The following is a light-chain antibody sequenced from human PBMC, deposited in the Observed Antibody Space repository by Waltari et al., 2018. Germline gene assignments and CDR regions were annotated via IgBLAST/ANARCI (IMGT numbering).Light chain of an antibody. CDR3: SSYTSSSTWV. CDR2: DVS. V-gene: IGLV2-14*04. CDR1: SSDVGGYNY. Sequence: SVSGSPGQSITISCTGTSSDVGGYNYVSWYQQHPGKAPKLMIYDVSKRPSGVSNRFSGSKSGNTASLTISGLQAEDEADYYCSSYTSSSTWVFGGGTKLTVL. J-gene: IGLJ3*02.